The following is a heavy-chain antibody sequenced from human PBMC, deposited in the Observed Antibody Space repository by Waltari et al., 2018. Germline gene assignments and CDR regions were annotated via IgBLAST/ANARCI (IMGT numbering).Heavy chain of an antibody. J-gene: IGHJ6*02. CDR1: GYTFTGYY. CDR2: INPKKGGT. Sequence: QVQLVQSGAEVKKPGASVKVSCKASGYTFTGYYMHWVRQATGQGLEWMVWINPKKGGTNYAQQVQGRVTMTRDTSIGTAYMELSSLGSDETAVYYWARVRLLWFGELGVWGQGTTVTVS. D-gene: IGHD3-10*01. V-gene: IGHV1-2*02. CDR3: ARVRLLWFGELGV.